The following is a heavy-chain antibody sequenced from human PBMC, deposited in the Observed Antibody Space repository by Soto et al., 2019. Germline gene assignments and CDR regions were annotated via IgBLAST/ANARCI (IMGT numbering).Heavy chain of an antibody. D-gene: IGHD6-6*01. CDR2: IIPISGST. Sequence: ASVKVSCKASGGTFSNYVVNWVRQAPGQGLEWMGRIIPISGSTSYAQKFQGRVTMTRDTSTGTVYMELSSLRSEDTAVYYCARGLKQLVADYWGQGTLVTVSS. V-gene: IGHV1-46*01. J-gene: IGHJ4*02. CDR1: GGTFSNYV. CDR3: ARGLKQLVADY.